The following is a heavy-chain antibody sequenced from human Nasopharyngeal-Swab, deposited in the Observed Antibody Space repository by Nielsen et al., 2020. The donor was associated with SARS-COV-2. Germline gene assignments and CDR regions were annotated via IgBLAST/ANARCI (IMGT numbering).Heavy chain of an antibody. V-gene: IGHV4-34*01. Sequence: SETLSLTCAVYGGSFSGYYWSWIRQPPGKGLEWIGEINHSGSTNYNPSLKSRVTISADTSKNQFSLKLSSVTAADTAVYYCARGARGYCSSTSCRYYFDYWGQGTLVTVSS. D-gene: IGHD2-2*01. CDR3: ARGARGYCSSTSCRYYFDY. CDR2: INHSGST. J-gene: IGHJ4*02. CDR1: GGSFSGYY.